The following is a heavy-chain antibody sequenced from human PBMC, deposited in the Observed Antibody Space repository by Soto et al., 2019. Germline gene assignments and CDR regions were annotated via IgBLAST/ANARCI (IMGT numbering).Heavy chain of an antibody. J-gene: IGHJ4*02. CDR3: AKVRGVWVTTIPEDY. CDR1: GFTFSSYA. Sequence: EVQLLESGGGLVQPGGYLRLSCAASGFTFSSYAMSWVRQAPGKGLEWVSAISGSGGSTYYADSVKGRFTISRDNSKNTLYLQMNSLRAEDTAVYYCAKVRGVWVTTIPEDYWGQGTLVTVSS. CDR2: ISGSGGST. V-gene: IGHV3-23*01. D-gene: IGHD4-17*01.